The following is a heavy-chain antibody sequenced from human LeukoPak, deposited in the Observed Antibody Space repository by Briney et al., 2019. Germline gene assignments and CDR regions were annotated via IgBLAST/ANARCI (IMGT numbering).Heavy chain of an antibody. CDR1: VFTPNNYW. Sequence: GGSLRPSCAASVFTPNNYWTTWVRHAPGEGLEWVANIKQDGRVRHYVDSVMGRFTVCRDNAKNSVYLQMNRLRAEDTAQYYCARDRSYYETSAWYDAFDVWGQGTMVTVSS. D-gene: IGHD3-22*01. V-gene: IGHV3-7*01. J-gene: IGHJ3*01. CDR2: IKQDGRVR. CDR3: ARDRSYYETSAWYDAFDV.